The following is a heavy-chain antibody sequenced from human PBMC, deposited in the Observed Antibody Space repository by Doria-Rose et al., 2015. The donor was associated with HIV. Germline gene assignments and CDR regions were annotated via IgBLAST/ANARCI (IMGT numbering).Heavy chain of an antibody. CDR1: GVSLSSPGMG. CDR3: ARIKSSRWYHKYYFDF. Sequence: QVQLVQSGPVLVKPTETLTLTCTVSGVSLSSPGMGVSWIRQPLGKALEWLANIFSDDERSYKTSLKSRLTISRGTSKSQVVLPMTDMDPVDTATYYCARIKSSRWYHKYYFDFWGQGSLVIVSA. V-gene: IGHV2-26*01. J-gene: IGHJ4*02. D-gene: IGHD6-13*01. CDR2: IFSDDER.